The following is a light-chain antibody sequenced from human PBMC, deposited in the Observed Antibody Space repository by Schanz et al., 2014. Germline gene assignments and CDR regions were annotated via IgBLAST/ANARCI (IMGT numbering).Light chain of an antibody. V-gene: IGKV1-9*01. CDR2: AAS. CDR3: QQFKTYPLT. CDR1: PAISSY. J-gene: IGKJ4*01. Sequence: IQLTQSPSSLSASIGDRVTLSCRASPAISSYLAWYQQKPGKAPKLLIYAASTLQSGVPSRFSGSGSGTDFTLTISSLQPEDFATYYCQQFKTYPLTFGGGTKVDIK.